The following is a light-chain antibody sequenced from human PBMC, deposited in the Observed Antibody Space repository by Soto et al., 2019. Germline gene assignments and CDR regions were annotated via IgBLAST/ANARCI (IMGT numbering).Light chain of an antibody. Sequence: EIVMTQSPATLSVSPGERATLSCRASQSVSSALAWYQQKPGQAPRLLIYDVSIRATDIPDRFSGSGSGADFTHTISSLQFEDFAVYYCQQYKNWYTFGQGTKLEI. CDR1: QSVSSA. CDR3: QQYKNWYT. CDR2: DVS. V-gene: IGKV3-15*01. J-gene: IGKJ2*01.